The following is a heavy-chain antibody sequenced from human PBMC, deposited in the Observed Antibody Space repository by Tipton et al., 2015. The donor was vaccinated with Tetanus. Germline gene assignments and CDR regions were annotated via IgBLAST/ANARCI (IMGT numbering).Heavy chain of an antibody. D-gene: IGHD2-15*01. CDR1: GFTFTSHA. J-gene: IGHJ4*02. CDR2: ISGGGDTT. V-gene: IGHV3-23*01. Sequence: SLRLSCAASGFTFTSHAMTWVRQAPGKGLEWVSLISGGGDTTYYADSVKGRFTISRDSSKSTLHLQMNSLRTGDTAVYYCAARPGGIAAPFDYWGQGTLVTVSS. CDR3: AARPGGIAAPFDY.